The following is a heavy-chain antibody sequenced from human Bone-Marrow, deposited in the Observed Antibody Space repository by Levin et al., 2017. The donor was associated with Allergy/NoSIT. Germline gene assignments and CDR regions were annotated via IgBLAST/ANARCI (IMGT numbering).Heavy chain of an antibody. CDR2: INWNSVNI. J-gene: IGHJ3*02. V-gene: IGHV3-9*01. D-gene: IGHD1-1*01. CDR3: AKYNSAQDAFDI. CDR1: GITLGNYP. Sequence: PGGSLRLSCAASGITLGNYPMHWVRQAPGKGLEWLSGINWNSVNIDYADSVRGRFTISRDNAKNSLYLQMNSLRPEDTALYFCAKYNSAQDAFDIWGQGTMVAVSS.